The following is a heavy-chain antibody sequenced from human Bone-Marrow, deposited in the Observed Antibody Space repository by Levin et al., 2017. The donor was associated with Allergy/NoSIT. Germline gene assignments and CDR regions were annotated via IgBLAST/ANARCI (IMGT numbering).Heavy chain of an antibody. Sequence: SETLSLTCAVSGGSLSGHYLTWTRQPPGKGLEWIGEIHPSGNTDYNPSLKSRLTMSVDTSKNQFSLNLNSVTAADTAVYYCSRGGDHAKLGDYWGLGTLVTVSS. D-gene: IGHD1-14*01. CDR1: GGSLSGHY. CDR2: IHPSGNT. V-gene: IGHV4-34*01. J-gene: IGHJ4*02. CDR3: SRGGDHAKLGDY.